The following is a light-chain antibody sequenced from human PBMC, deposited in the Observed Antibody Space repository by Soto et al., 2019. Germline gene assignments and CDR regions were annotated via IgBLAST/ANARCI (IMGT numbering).Light chain of an antibody. J-gene: IGLJ1*01. CDR3: SSYTSSSYA. V-gene: IGLV2-14*02. Sequence: QSVLTHPASVSGSPGQSITISCTGTSSDVGSYNLVSWYQQHPGKAPKLMIYEGSKRPSGVSNRSSGSKSGNTASLTISGLQAEDEADYYCSSYTSSSYAFGTGTKVTVL. CDR2: EGS. CDR1: SSDVGSYNL.